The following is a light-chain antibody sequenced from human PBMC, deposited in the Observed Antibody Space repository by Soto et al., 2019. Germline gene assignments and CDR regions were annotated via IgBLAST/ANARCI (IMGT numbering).Light chain of an antibody. Sequence: DIQMTQSPSSLSASVGDRVTITCRASPGISNYLAWYQQKPGKGPKLLIYAASTLQSGVPSRFSGSGSGTHFTLTSSGLQSEYVATYYCQKYNSAPWTFGQGTKVEIK. J-gene: IGKJ1*01. CDR1: PGISNY. CDR3: QKYNSAPWT. V-gene: IGKV1-27*01. CDR2: AAS.